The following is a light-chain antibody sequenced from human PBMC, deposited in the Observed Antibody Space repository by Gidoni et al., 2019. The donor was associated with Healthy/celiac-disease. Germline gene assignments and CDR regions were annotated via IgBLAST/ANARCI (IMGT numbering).Light chain of an antibody. J-gene: IGKJ4*01. CDR3: QQYNNWSIT. CDR2: GAS. Sequence: IVMTQSPATLSVSPGERATLSCRASQSVSSNLAWYQQKPGQAPRLLIYGASTRATGIPARFSGSGSGTELTLTISSLQSEDFAVYYCQQYNNWSITFGGXTKVEIK. CDR1: QSVSSN. V-gene: IGKV3-15*01.